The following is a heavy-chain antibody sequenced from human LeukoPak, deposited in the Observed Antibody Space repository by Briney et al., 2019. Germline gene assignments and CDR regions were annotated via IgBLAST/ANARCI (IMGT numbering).Heavy chain of an antibody. D-gene: IGHD3-3*01. CDR2: IYHSGST. Sequence: SETLSLTCTVSGYSISSGYYWGWIRQPPGKGLEWIGSIYHSGSTYYNPSLKSRVTISVDTSKNQFSLKLSSVTAADTAVYYCARVSTIMYYDFWSGFDIWGQGTMVTVSS. CDR1: GYSISSGYY. J-gene: IGHJ3*02. CDR3: ARVSTIMYYDFWSGFDI. V-gene: IGHV4-38-2*02.